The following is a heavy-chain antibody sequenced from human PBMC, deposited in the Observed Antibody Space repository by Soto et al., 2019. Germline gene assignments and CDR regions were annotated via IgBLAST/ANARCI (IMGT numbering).Heavy chain of an antibody. J-gene: IGHJ3*02. D-gene: IGHD1-1*01. CDR3: ARVGWNDVAFDI. CDR1: GFTFSSYS. CDR2: ISYDGSNK. V-gene: IGHV3-30-3*01. Sequence: SLRLSCAASGFTFSSYSMHWVRQAPGKGLEWVAVISYDGSNKYYADSVKGRFTISRDNSKNTLYLQMNSLRAEDTAVYYCARVGWNDVAFDIWGQGTMVTVSS.